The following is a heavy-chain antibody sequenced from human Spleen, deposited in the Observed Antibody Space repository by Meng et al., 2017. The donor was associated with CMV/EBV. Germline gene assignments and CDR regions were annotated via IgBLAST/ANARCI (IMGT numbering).Heavy chain of an antibody. CDR3: ARELEQQLSGMDV. CDR2: INPNSGGT. V-gene: IGHV1-2*02. CDR1: GYTFTGYY. D-gene: IGHD6-13*01. Sequence: KASGYTFTGYYIHWVRQAPGQGLEWMGWINPNSGGTNYALKFQGRVTMTRDTSINTAYMELSRLRSDDTAVYYCARELEQQLSGMDVWGQGTTVTVYS. J-gene: IGHJ6*02.